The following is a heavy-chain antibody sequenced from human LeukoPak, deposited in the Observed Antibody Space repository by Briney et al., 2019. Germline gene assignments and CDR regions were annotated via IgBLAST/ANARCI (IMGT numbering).Heavy chain of an antibody. J-gene: IGHJ4*02. D-gene: IGHD2-2*01. CDR1: GYTFTGYY. Sequence: ASVKVSCKASGYTFTGYYMHWVRQAPGQGLEWMGWINPNSGGTNYAQKFQDRVTMTRDTSISTAYMELSRLRSEDTAVYYCATDPINYCSSTSCPFDYWGQGTLVTVSS. CDR2: INPNSGGT. V-gene: IGHV1-2*02. CDR3: ATDPINYCSSTSCPFDY.